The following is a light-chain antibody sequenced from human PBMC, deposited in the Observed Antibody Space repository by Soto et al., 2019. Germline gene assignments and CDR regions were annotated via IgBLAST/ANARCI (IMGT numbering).Light chain of an antibody. CDR3: QQYRSYPHT. CDR1: QDINTY. CDR2: GAS. Sequence: DIQMTQSPSSVSASVGDRVTITCRASQDINTYLVWFQQKPGKAPKSLIHGASNLQSGVSSRFSGSGSGTDFTLSISSLQPEDFATYYCQQYRSYPHTFGQGTRLEI. V-gene: IGKV1-16*01. J-gene: IGKJ2*01.